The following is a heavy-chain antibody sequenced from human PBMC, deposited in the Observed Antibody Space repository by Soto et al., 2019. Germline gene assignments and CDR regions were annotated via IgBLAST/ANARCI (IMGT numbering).Heavy chain of an antibody. D-gene: IGHD6-13*01. Sequence: SVKVSFKASGYSFSSHAITWLRQAPGQGLEWMGGIIPVFGTPSYAQKFQGRVTISADKSTNTSYLGLRSLRSEDTAVYYCARGGALSTSWYWGDGLDSWGQGTQVTVSS. CDR1: GYSFSSHA. CDR2: IIPVFGTP. J-gene: IGHJ4*02. CDR3: ARGGALSTSWYWGDGLDS. V-gene: IGHV1-69*06.